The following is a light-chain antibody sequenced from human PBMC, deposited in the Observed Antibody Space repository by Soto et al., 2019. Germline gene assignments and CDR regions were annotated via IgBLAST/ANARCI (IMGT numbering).Light chain of an antibody. J-gene: IGLJ1*01. CDR1: SSDIGGYNY. Sequence: QPALTQPRSVSGSPGQSVTISCTGTSSDIGGYNYVSWYQQHPGKAPKLMIYTVTKRPSGVPDRFSGSKSDNTASLTISGLQADAEADYYCCSYAGSYSYVFGTGTTVTVL. CDR3: CSYAGSYSYV. V-gene: IGLV2-11*01. CDR2: TVT.